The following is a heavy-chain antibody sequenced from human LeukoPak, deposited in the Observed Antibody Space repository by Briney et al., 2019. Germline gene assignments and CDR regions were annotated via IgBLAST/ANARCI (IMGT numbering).Heavy chain of an antibody. CDR2: IKQDGSEK. CDR1: GFTFSSCW. V-gene: IGHV3-7*01. J-gene: IGHJ4*02. Sequence: GGSLRLSCAASGFTFSSCWMSWVRQAPGKRREWVANIKQDGSEKNYVDSVKGRFTISRDNAKNSLYLQMNSLRAEDSAVYYCASLKGTTPNSDSWGQGTLVSVSS. D-gene: IGHD2/OR15-2a*01. CDR3: ASLKGTTPNSDS.